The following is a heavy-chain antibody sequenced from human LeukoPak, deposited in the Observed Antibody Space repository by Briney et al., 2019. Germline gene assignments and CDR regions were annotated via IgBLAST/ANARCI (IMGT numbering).Heavy chain of an antibody. Sequence: GGSLRLSCAASQFTFSSYALSWVRQAPGKGLEWVSVIYSGGSTYYADSVKGRFTISRDNSKNTLYLQMNSLRAEDTAVYYCASALYDSSDYYPPLPFYWGQGTLVTVSS. J-gene: IGHJ4*02. CDR1: QFTFSSYA. V-gene: IGHV3-53*01. CDR2: IYSGGST. D-gene: IGHD3-22*01. CDR3: ASALYDSSDYYPPLPFY.